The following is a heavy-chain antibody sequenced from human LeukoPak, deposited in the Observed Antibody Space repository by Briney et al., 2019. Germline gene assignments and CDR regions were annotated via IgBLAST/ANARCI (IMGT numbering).Heavy chain of an antibody. V-gene: IGHV1-18*01. J-gene: IGHJ4*02. CDR1: GYTFTSYG. CDR2: ISAYNGNT. Sequence: GASVKVSCKASGYTFTSYGISWVRQAPGQGLEWMGWISAYNGNTNYAQKLQGRVTMTTDTSTSTAYMELRSLRSGDTAVYYCARARGFVVVPAAMQGEKEYDYWGQGTLVTVSS. D-gene: IGHD2-2*01. CDR3: ARARGFVVVPAAMQGEKEYDY.